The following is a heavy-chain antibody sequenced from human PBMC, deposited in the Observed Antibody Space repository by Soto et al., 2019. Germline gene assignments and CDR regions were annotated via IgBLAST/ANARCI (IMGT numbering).Heavy chain of an antibody. Sequence: PGGSLRLSCAASGFTFSNYAMSWVRQAPGKGLEWVSTISGTSGSTYYADSVKGRFTISRDNSMNTLYLQMKTLRVEDTAVYYCAKVSSSWYAGFFDLWGQGTLVTVSS. J-gene: IGHJ4*02. CDR3: AKVSSSWYAGFFDL. D-gene: IGHD6-13*01. V-gene: IGHV3-23*01. CDR1: GFTFSNYA. CDR2: ISGTSGST.